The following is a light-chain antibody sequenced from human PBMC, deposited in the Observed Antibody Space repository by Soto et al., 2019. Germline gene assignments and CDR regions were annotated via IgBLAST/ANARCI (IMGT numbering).Light chain of an antibody. CDR2: DDG. V-gene: IGLV3-21*02. Sequence: SYELTQPPSVSVAPGQTARITCGGYNIGSKSVHWYQQKPGQAPVLVGYDDGDRPSGIPERFTGSNSGNTATLTISRVEAGDEADYYCQVWHSSSDHLYVFGTGTKLTVL. CDR1: NIGSKS. CDR3: QVWHSSSDHLYV. J-gene: IGLJ1*01.